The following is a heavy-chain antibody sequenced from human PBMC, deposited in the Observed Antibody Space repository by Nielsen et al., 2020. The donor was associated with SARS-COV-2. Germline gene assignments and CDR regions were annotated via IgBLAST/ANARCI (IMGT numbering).Heavy chain of an antibody. CDR3: AKEVPVTTTLLGMDV. D-gene: IGHD4-11*01. Sequence: GESLKISCAASGFTFSYYYMSGVRQAPGKGLEWVSAISGSGGSTYYADSVKGRFTISRDNSKNTLYLQMNSLRAEDTAVYYCAKEVPVTTTLLGMDVWGQGTTVTVSS. CDR2: ISGSGGST. V-gene: IGHV3-23*01. CDR1: GFTFSYYY. J-gene: IGHJ6*02.